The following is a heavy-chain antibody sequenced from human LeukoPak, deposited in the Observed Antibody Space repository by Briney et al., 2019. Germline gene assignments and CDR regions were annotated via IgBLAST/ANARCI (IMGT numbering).Heavy chain of an antibody. CDR1: GYSFSNYW. Sequence: PGESLKISCKGSGYSFSNYWIGWVRQMPGKGLESMGIIYPGNSDTRYSPSFQGHVTISADKSISTAYLQWSSLKASDTAMYYCARQTWGSGSHPFIDVWGKGTTVTVPS. CDR2: IYPGNSDT. D-gene: IGHD3-10*01. CDR3: ARQTWGSGSHPFIDV. V-gene: IGHV5-51*01. J-gene: IGHJ6*03.